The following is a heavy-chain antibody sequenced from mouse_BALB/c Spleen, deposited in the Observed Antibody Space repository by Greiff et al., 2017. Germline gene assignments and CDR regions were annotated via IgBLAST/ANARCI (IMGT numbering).Heavy chain of an antibody. V-gene: IGHV1-4*02. Sequence: VQLQQSAAELARPGASVKMSCKASGYTFTSYTMHWVKQRPGQGLEWIGYINPSSGYTEYNQKFKDKTTLTADTSSNTAYMQLSSLTSEDSAVYYCALESAGFLYAMDYWGQGTSVTVSS. CDR3: ALESAGFLYAMDY. CDR1: GYTFTSYT. J-gene: IGHJ4*01. CDR2: INPSSGYT.